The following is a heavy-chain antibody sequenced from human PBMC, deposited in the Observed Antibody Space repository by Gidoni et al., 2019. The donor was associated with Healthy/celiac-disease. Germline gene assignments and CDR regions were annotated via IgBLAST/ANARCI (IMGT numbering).Heavy chain of an antibody. CDR2: ISGSGGST. CDR1: GFTFSSYA. Sequence: EVQLLESGGGLVQPGGSLRLSCAASGFTFSSYAMSWVRQAPGKGLEWVSAISGSGGSTYYADSVKGRFTISRDNSKNTLYLQMNSLRAEDTAVYYCAKDLDPLYGYVVGANAFDIWGQGTMVTVSS. D-gene: IGHD5-18*01. V-gene: IGHV3-23*01. CDR3: AKDLDPLYGYVVGANAFDI. J-gene: IGHJ3*02.